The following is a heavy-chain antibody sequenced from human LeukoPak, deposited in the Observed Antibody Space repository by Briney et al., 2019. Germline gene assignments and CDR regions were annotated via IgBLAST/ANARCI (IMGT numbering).Heavy chain of an antibody. Sequence: GGSLRLSCAASEFTFSSYSMNWVRQAPGKGLEWVSSIGSSSTSIYYAGSVKGRFTISRDNAKNLLYLQMNSLRAEDSAVYYCAREHSEAFDIWGQGTMVTVSS. V-gene: IGHV3-21*01. CDR2: IGSSSTSI. D-gene: IGHD2-15*01. CDR1: EFTFSSYS. J-gene: IGHJ3*02. CDR3: AREHSEAFDI.